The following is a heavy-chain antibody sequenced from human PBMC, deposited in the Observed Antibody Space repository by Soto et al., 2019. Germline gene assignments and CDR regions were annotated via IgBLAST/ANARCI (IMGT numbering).Heavy chain of an antibody. CDR1: GYSFTSYG. D-gene: IGHD2-15*01. J-gene: IGHJ5*02. CDR3: ARGGLGYCSGGSCPKNWVGP. V-gene: IGHV1-18*01. CDR2: ISPYNGDT. Sequence: ASVKVSCKASGYSFTSYGITWVRQAPGQGLEWLGWISPYNGDTNYAQKLQGRVTMTTDTSTSTAYMELRSLRSDDTAVYYCARGGLGYCSGGSCPKNWVGPWGQGTLVTFSS.